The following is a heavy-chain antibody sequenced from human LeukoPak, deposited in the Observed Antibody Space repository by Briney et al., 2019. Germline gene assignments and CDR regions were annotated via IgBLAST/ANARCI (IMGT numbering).Heavy chain of an antibody. J-gene: IGHJ4*02. Sequence: GGSLRLSCAASGFIFSNYWMTWVRQAPGKGLEWVSAISGSGGSTYYADSVKGRFTISRDNSKNTLYLQMNSLRAKDTAVYYCARLRITMIVVVITTKYYFDYWGQGTLVTVSS. V-gene: IGHV3-23*01. CDR3: ARLRITMIVVVITTKYYFDY. CDR1: GFIFSNYW. D-gene: IGHD3-22*01. CDR2: ISGSGGST.